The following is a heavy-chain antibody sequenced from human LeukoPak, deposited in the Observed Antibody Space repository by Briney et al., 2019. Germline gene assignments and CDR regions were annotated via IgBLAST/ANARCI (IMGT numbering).Heavy chain of an antibody. CDR2: IYYSGST. J-gene: IGHJ4*02. Sequence: SQTLSLTCAVSGGSISSYYWSWIRQPPGKGLEWIGYIYYSGSTNYNPSLKGRVTISVDTSKNQFSLKLSSVTAADTAVYYCARQYWGTFDYWGQGTLVTVSS. V-gene: IGHV4-59*08. CDR1: GGSISSYY. CDR3: ARQYWGTFDY. D-gene: IGHD2-8*02.